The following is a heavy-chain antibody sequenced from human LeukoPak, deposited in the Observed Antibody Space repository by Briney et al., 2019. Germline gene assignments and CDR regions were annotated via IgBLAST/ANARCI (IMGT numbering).Heavy chain of an antibody. V-gene: IGHV4-59*08. D-gene: IGHD3-16*01. Sequence: SETLSLTCTVSGGSISGFHGSWIRQPPGKGLEYIGDVFYSGGTNYNSSLKSRLTISVDTSRNQFSLKLTSVTAADTAVYYCARLYAGAYTRLDPWGQGTLVAVSS. J-gene: IGHJ5*02. CDR3: ARLYAGAYTRLDP. CDR2: VFYSGGT. CDR1: GGSISGFH.